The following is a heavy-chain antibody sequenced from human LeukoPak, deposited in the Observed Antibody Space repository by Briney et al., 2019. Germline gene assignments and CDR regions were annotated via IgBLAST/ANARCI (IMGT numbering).Heavy chain of an antibody. CDR1: GGSFSGYY. D-gene: IGHD2-15*01. CDR3: AKGPGDIVLVVAATPFDY. J-gene: IGHJ4*02. V-gene: IGHV4-34*01. CDR2: INHSGST. Sequence: PSETLSLTCAVYGGSFSGYYWSWIRQPPGKGLEWIGEINHSGSTNYNPSLKSRVTISVDTSKNQFSLKLSSVTAADTAVYYCAKGPGDIVLVVAATPFDYWGQGTLVTVSS.